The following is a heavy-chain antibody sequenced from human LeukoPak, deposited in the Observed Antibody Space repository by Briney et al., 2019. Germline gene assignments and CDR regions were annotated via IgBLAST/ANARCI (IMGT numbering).Heavy chain of an antibody. J-gene: IGHJ4*02. CDR3: ARDRGTWIQLWLIDY. Sequence: GASVTVSCKASGYTFTSYGISWVRQAPGQGLERMGWISAYNGNTNYAQKFQGRVTVTTDTSTSTAYMELRSLRSDDTAVYYCARDRGTWIQLWLIDYWGQGTLVTVSS. CDR2: ISAYNGNT. D-gene: IGHD5-18*01. CDR1: GYTFTSYG. V-gene: IGHV1-18*01.